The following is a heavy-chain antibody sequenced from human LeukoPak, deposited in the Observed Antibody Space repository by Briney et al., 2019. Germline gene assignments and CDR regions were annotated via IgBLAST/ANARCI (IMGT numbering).Heavy chain of an antibody. CDR2: INPNSGGT. V-gene: IGHV1-2*02. D-gene: IGHD2-2*01. J-gene: IGHJ5*02. CDR1: GYTFTGYY. CDR3: ARDLNRDIVVVPAAMGPMGFNWFDP. Sequence: ASVKVSCKASGYTFTGYYMHWVRQAPGQGLDWMGWINPNSGGTNYAQKFQGRVTMTRDTSISTAYMELSRLRSDDTAVYYCARDLNRDIVVVPAAMGPMGFNWFDPWGQGTLVTVSS.